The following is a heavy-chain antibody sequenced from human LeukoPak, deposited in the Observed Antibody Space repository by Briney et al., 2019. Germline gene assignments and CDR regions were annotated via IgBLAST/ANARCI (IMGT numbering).Heavy chain of an antibody. V-gene: IGHV1-24*01. CDR1: GHTLIELS. D-gene: IGHD6-13*01. J-gene: IGHJ4*02. CDR2: FDPEDGET. CDR3: ARVQAAAGTPDY. Sequence: ASVKVSCKVSGHTLIELSMYWVRQAPGKGLEVMGGFDPEDGETIYAQKFQGRVTMTEDTSTDTAYMELSSLRSEDTAVYYCARVQAAAGTPDYWGQGTLVTVSS.